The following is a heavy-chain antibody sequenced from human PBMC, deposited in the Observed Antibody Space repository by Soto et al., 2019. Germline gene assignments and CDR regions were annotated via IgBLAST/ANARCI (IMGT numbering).Heavy chain of an antibody. CDR3: ARDPHYAFGPLAV. CDR1: GFTFSSYA. D-gene: IGHD3-3*01. V-gene: IGHV3-64*01. Sequence: GGSLRLSCAASGFTFSSYAMHWVHQAPGKGLEYVSAISSNGGSTYYANSVKGRFTISRDNSKNTLYLQMGSLRAEDMAVYYCARDPHYAFGPLAVWGKGTTVTVSS. J-gene: IGHJ6*04. CDR2: ISSNGGST.